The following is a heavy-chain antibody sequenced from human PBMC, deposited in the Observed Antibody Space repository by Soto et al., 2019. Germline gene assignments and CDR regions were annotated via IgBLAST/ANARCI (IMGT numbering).Heavy chain of an antibody. CDR3: AREGLAARPLDAFDI. D-gene: IGHD6-6*01. V-gene: IGHV3-33*01. Sequence: GGSLRLSCAASGFTFSSYGMHWVRQAPGKGLEWVAVIWYDGSNKYYADSVKGRFTISRDNSKNTLYLQMNSLRAEDTAVYYCAREGLAARPLDAFDIWGQGTMVTVSS. CDR2: IWYDGSNK. J-gene: IGHJ3*02. CDR1: GFTFSSYG.